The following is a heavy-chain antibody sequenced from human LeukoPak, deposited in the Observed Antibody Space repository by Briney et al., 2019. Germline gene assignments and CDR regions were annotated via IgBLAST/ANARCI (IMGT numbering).Heavy chain of an antibody. CDR3: AKPIMTTVTTLGLYFDF. CDR1: GFTFSSYA. J-gene: IGHJ4*02. V-gene: IGHV3-30*18. D-gene: IGHD4-17*01. Sequence: PGRSLRLSCAASGFTFSSYAMHWVRQAPGKGLEWVAVISYDGTKRYYADSVKGRFTISRDNSKNTLYLQMNSLRAEDTAVYYCAKPIMTTVTTLGLYFDFWGQGALVTVSS. CDR2: ISYDGTKR.